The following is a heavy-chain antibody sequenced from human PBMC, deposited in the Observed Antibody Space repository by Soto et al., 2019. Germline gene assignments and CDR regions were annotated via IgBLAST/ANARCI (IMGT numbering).Heavy chain of an antibody. D-gene: IGHD3-10*01. Sequence: EAQLVESGGGLVQPGGSLRLSCAASGFTFDDYAMHWVRQAPGKGLEWVSGVNWNSGRRDYADTVKGRFTISRDNAKTSLYLQMNSLRAEDTALYYCAKDRGSGSYAANYQYYGLDVWGQGTTVTVSS. CDR1: GFTFDDYA. V-gene: IGHV3-9*01. J-gene: IGHJ6*02. CDR3: AKDRGSGSYAANYQYYGLDV. CDR2: VNWNSGRR.